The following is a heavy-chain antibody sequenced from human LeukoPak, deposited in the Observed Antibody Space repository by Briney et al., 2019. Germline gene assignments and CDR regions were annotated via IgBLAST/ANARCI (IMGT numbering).Heavy chain of an antibody. CDR2: INHSGST. D-gene: IGHD3-16*01. CDR3: ARRLFTAPHYGMDV. J-gene: IGHJ6*02. CDR1: GGSFSGYY. Sequence: PSETLSLTCAVYGGSFSGYYWSWIRQPPGKGLEWIGEINHSGSTNYNPSLKSRVTISVDTSKNQFSLKLSSVTAADTAVYYCARRLFTAPHYGMDVWGQGTTVTVSS. V-gene: IGHV4-34*01.